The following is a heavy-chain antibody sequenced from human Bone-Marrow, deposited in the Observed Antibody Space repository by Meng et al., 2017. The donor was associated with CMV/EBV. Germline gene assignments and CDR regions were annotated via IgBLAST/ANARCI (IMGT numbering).Heavy chain of an antibody. J-gene: IGHJ6*02. V-gene: IGHV3-30-3*01. CDR3: ARDTTLTTSDV. CDR1: GFTFSSYA. D-gene: IGHD4-11*01. CDR2: ISYDGSNK. Sequence: GESLKISCAASGFTFSSYAMHWVRQAPGKGLEWVAVISYDGSNKYYADSVKGRFTISRDNSKNTLYLQMNSLRAEDTAVYYCARDTTLTTSDVWGQRTTVTVSS.